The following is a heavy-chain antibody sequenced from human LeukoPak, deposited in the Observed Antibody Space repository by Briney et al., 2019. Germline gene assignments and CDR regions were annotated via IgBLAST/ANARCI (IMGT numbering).Heavy chain of an antibody. Sequence: GGSLRLSCAASGFTVSSNYMSWVRQAPGKGLEWVSVIYSGGSTYYADSVKGRLTISRDNSMNTLYLQMNSLRAEDTAVYYCARDAVLRSPYGMDVWGQGTTVTVSS. D-gene: IGHD3-3*01. CDR1: GFTVSSNY. J-gene: IGHJ6*02. V-gene: IGHV3-53*01. CDR2: IYSGGST. CDR3: ARDAVLRSPYGMDV.